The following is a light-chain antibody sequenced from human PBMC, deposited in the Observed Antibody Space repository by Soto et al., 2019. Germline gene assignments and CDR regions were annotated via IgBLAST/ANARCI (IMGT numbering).Light chain of an antibody. CDR3: SSYTSSSTLV. Sequence: SALTQPASVSGPPGQSITISCTGTSSDVGGYNYVSWYQQHPGKAPKLMIYEVSNRPSGVSNRFSGSKSGNTASLTISGLQAEDEADYYCSSYTSSSTLVFGTGTKVTVL. V-gene: IGLV2-14*01. J-gene: IGLJ1*01. CDR2: EVS. CDR1: SSDVGGYNY.